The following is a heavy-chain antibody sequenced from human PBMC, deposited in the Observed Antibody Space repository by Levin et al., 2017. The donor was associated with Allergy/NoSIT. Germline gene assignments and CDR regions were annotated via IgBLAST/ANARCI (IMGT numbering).Heavy chain of an antibody. Sequence: PGGSLRLSCAASGFTFSSYSMNWVRQAPGKGLEWVSYISSSSSNIYYADSVKGRFTISRDNAKNSLYLQMNSLRDEDTAVYYCARVGDTAMDSDYYGMDVWGQGTTVTVSS. V-gene: IGHV3-48*02. CDR3: ARVGDTAMDSDYYGMDV. CDR1: GFTFSSYS. J-gene: IGHJ6*02. CDR2: ISSSSSNI. D-gene: IGHD5-18*01.